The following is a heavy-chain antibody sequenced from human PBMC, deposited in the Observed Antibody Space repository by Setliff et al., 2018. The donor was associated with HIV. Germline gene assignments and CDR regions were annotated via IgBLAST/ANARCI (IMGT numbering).Heavy chain of an antibody. CDR2: FSSSGST. J-gene: IGHJ4*02. V-gene: IGHV4-4*07. CDR3: ARSRHCGSDCYFDL. D-gene: IGHD2-21*02. CDR1: GASITTHW. Sequence: PSETLSLTCTVSGASITTHWWSWIRQPAGKGLEWIGRFSSSGSTNYNSSLESRVTMSVDTSKNQFYLNLRSVTATDTAIYSCARSRHCGSDCYFDLSGQGTPVTVSS.